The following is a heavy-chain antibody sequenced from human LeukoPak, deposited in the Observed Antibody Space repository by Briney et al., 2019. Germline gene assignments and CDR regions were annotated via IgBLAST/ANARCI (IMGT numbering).Heavy chain of an antibody. Sequence: PGRSLRLSCAASGFTFDDYAMHWVRQAPGKGLEWVSGISWNSGSIGYAYSVKGRFTISRDNAKNSLYLQMNSLRAEDTALYYCAKDPMSNTFGGVIVPNWFDPWGQGTLVTVSS. J-gene: IGHJ5*02. CDR3: AKDPMSNTFGGVIVPNWFDP. D-gene: IGHD3-16*02. CDR1: GFTFDDYA. CDR2: ISWNSGSI. V-gene: IGHV3-9*01.